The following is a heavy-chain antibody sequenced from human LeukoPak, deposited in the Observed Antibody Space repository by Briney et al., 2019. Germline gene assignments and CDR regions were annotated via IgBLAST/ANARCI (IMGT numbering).Heavy chain of an antibody. V-gene: IGHV3-30-3*01. CDR2: ISYDGSNK. Sequence: GRSLRLSCAASGFTFSSYAMRWVRQAPGKGLEWVAVISYDGSNKYYADSVKGRFTISRDNSKNTLYLQMNSLRAEDTAVYYCARDLYGYSYGNFDYWGQGTLVTVSS. CDR3: ARDLYGYSYGNFDY. D-gene: IGHD5-18*01. CDR1: GFTFSSYA. J-gene: IGHJ4*02.